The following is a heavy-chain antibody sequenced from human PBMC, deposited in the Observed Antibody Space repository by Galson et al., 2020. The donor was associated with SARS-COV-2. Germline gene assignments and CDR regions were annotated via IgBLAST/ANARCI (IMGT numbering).Heavy chain of an antibody. J-gene: IGHJ4*02. D-gene: IGHD3-3*01. CDR3: VRKYNFGFDYFDH. V-gene: IGHV4-30-2*01. CDR2: IDQRENI. CDR1: GWSVRSGGYS. Sequence: ASETLSLTCVVSGWSVRSGGYSWSWIRQPPGEGLEWIGNIDQRENIDYNPSLRSRVSVSMDMSKNSFSLMLASVTAADTAVYYCVRKYNFGFDYFDHWGQGRLVIVSS.